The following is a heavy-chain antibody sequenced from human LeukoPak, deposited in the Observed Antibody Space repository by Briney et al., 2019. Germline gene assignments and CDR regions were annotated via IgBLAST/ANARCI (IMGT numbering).Heavy chain of an antibody. D-gene: IGHD6-13*01. CDR1: GFTFSSYA. CDR3: ARDSRIAAAGEVVDY. Sequence: PGGSLRLSCVTSGFTFSSYAFHWVRQAPGKGLEWVSVIYSGGSTYYADSVKGRFTISRDNSKNTLYLQMNSLRAEDTAVYYCARDSRIAAAGEVVDYWDQGTLVTVSS. CDR2: IYSGGST. V-gene: IGHV3-53*01. J-gene: IGHJ4*02.